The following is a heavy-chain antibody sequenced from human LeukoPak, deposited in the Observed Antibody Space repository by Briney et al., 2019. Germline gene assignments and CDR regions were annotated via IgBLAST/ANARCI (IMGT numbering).Heavy chain of an antibody. J-gene: IGHJ4*02. CDR2: IRYDGSNK. Sequence: GGSLRLSCAASGFTFSSYGMHWVRQAPGKGLEWVAFIRYDGSNKYYADSVKGRFTISRDNSKNTLYLQMNSLRAEDTAVYYCARDRRAVAGTYYFDYWGQGTLVTVSS. CDR3: ARDRRAVAGTYYFDY. V-gene: IGHV3-30*02. CDR1: GFTFSSYG. D-gene: IGHD6-19*01.